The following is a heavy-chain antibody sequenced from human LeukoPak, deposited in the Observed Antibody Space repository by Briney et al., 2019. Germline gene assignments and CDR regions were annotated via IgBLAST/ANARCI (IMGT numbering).Heavy chain of an antibody. CDR1: GYTLTELS. D-gene: IGHD6-13*01. Sequence: ASVKVSCKVSGYTLTELSMHWVRQAPGKGLEWMGGFDPEDGETIYAQKFQGRVTVTEDTSTDTAYMELSSLRSEDTAVYYCATSKQQLVRHYGDYWGQGTLVTVSS. J-gene: IGHJ4*02. V-gene: IGHV1-24*01. CDR3: ATSKQQLVRHYGDY. CDR2: FDPEDGET.